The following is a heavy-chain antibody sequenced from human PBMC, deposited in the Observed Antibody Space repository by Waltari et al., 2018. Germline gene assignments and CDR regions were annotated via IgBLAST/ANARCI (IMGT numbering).Heavy chain of an antibody. Sequence: QVQLVQSAAEGKKPGASVKISCKTYEYTFTSSYIHWVRQAPGQGLEWMGIINPSGGSTIYAQKFQGRVTMTRDTSTSTVYMELSSLRSEDTAVYYCARDTGALWMDVWGQGTTVTVSS. CDR2: INPSGGST. CDR3: ARDTGALWMDV. CDR1: EYTFTSSY. J-gene: IGHJ6*02. V-gene: IGHV1-46*01. D-gene: IGHD2-21*01.